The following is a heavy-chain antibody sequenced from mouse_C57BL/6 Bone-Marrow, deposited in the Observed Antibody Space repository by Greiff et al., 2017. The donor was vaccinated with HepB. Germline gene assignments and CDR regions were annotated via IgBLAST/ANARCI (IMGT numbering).Heavy chain of an antibody. D-gene: IGHD1-1*01. V-gene: IGHV14-3*01. CDR3: ALYGSSSGWYFDV. J-gene: IGHJ1*03. CDR1: GFNIKNTY. CDR2: IDPANGNT. Sequence: EVKLVESVAELVRPGASVKLSCTASGFNIKNTYMHWVKQRPEQGLEWIGRIDPANGNTKYAPKFPGKATITADTSSNTAYLQLSSLTSEDTAIYYCALYGSSSGWYFDVWGTGTTVTVSS.